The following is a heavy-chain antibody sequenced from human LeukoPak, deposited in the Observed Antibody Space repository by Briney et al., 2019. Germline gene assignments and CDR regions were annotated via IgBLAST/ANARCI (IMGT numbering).Heavy chain of an antibody. V-gene: IGHV4-59*12. Sequence: SETLSLTCTVSGGSITGYYWNWIRQPPGKGLEWIGYIYYTGSTNYNPSLKSRVTISVDTSKNQFSLTLSSVTAADTAVYYCARDPGGIAARLLKFDPWGQGTLVTVSS. D-gene: IGHD6-6*01. CDR2: IYYTGST. J-gene: IGHJ5*02. CDR3: ARDPGGIAARLLKFDP. CDR1: GGSITGYY.